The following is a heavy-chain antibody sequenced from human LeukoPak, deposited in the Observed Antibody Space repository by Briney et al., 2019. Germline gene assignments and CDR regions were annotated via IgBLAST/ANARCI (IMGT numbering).Heavy chain of an antibody. CDR1: GGSISSYY. Sequence: SETLSLTCTVSGGSISSYYWSWIRQPPWKGLEWIGYIYYSGSTNYNPSLKSRVTISVDTSKNQFSLKLSSVTAADTAVYYCARHRGDILTGYYDYWGQGTLVTVSS. V-gene: IGHV4-59*08. CDR3: ARHRGDILTGYYDY. D-gene: IGHD3-9*01. CDR2: IYYSGST. J-gene: IGHJ4*02.